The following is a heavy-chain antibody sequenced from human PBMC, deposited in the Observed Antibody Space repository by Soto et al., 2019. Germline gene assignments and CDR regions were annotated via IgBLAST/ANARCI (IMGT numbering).Heavy chain of an antibody. Sequence: SVKVSCKASGGTCSSYAISWVRQAPGQGLEWMGGIIPIFGTANYAQKFQGRVTITADESTSTAYMELSSLRSEDTAVYYCARSDYDNNWFDPWGQGTLVTVSS. D-gene: IGHD5-12*01. CDR2: IIPIFGTA. V-gene: IGHV1-69*13. J-gene: IGHJ5*02. CDR1: GGTCSSYA. CDR3: ARSDYDNNWFDP.